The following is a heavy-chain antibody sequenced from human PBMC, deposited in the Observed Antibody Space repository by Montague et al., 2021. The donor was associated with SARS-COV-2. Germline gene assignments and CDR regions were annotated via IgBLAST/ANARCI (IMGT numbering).Heavy chain of an antibody. CDR3: AKVAGSHDTFDI. J-gene: IGHJ3*02. D-gene: IGHD6-19*01. CDR1: GYSISTGYY. CDR2: IYHSGST. Sequence: SETLSLTCTVSGYSISTGYYWGWIRQPPGKGLEWIGTIYHSGSTYFNPSLKSRVTISVDTSKNQFSLNLSSVTAADTAVYYCAKVAGSHDTFDIWGRGTM. V-gene: IGHV4-38-2*02.